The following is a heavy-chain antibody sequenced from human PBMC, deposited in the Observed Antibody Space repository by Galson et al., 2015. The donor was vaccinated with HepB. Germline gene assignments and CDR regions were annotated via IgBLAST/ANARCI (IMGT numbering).Heavy chain of an antibody. CDR2: FDPEDGET. D-gene: IGHD1-26*01. CDR3: ATGGRIKWELRRDDY. Sequence: SVKVSCKVSGYTLTELSMHWVRQAPGKGLEWMGGFDPEDGETIYAQKFQGRVTMTEDPSTDTAYMELSSPRSEDTAVYYCATGGRIKWELRRDDYWGQGTLITVSS. CDR1: GYTLTELS. V-gene: IGHV1-24*01. J-gene: IGHJ4*02.